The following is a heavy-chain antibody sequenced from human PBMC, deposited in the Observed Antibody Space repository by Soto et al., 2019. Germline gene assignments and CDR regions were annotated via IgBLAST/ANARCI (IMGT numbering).Heavy chain of an antibody. CDR3: ARAQRGYSGYSFDY. J-gene: IGHJ4*02. CDR2: IYYSGST. CDR1: GGSISSSSYY. V-gene: IGHV4-39*01. D-gene: IGHD5-12*01. Sequence: QLQLQESGPGLVKPSETLSLTCTVSGGSISSSSYYWGWIRQPPGKGLEWIGGIYYSGSTYYNPSLKSRVTISVDTSKNQFSLTLSSVTAADTAVYYCARAQRGYSGYSFDYWGQGTLVTVSS.